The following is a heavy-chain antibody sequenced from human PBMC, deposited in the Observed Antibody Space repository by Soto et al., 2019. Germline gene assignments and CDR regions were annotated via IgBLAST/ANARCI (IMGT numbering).Heavy chain of an antibody. V-gene: IGHV3-23*01. CDR1: GVNFNTYA. Sequence: GGSLRLSCAASGVNFNTYAMSWVRQAPGKGLEWVSGISGGGGSIHYVDSVKGRFTISRDNSKNTLYLQMNSLRGEDTAVYYCAKGKSSNYVSHAFDVWGQGTMVTVSS. CDR2: ISGGGGSI. D-gene: IGHD3-10*02. J-gene: IGHJ3*01. CDR3: AKGKSSNYVSHAFDV.